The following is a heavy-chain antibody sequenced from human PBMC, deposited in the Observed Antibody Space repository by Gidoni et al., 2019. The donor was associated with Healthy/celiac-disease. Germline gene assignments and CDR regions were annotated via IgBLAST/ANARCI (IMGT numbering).Heavy chain of an antibody. CDR3: AKDSDGYSGYFRGYYGMDV. Sequence: QVQLVESGGGVVQPGRSLRLSCAASGFTFRSYGMHWVRQAPGKGLEWVAVISYDGSNKYYADSVKGRFTISRDNSKNTLYLQMNSLRAEDTAVYYCAKDSDGYSGYFRGYYGMDVWGQGTTVTVSS. D-gene: IGHD5-12*01. V-gene: IGHV3-30*18. CDR1: GFTFRSYG. CDR2: ISYDGSNK. J-gene: IGHJ6*02.